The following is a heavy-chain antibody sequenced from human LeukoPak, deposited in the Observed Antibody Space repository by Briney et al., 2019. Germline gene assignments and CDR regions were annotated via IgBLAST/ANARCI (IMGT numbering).Heavy chain of an antibody. J-gene: IGHJ4*02. V-gene: IGHV1-2*02. CDR3: ARDRSGDFDY. Sequence: GASVRVPCKASGYTFTGYYMHWVRQTPGQGLEWMGWINPNNGGTNYAQKFQGRVTMTRDTSFSTAYMELNRLRSDDTAVYYCARDRSGDFDYWGQGTLVTVSS. D-gene: IGHD7-27*01. CDR2: INPNNGGT. CDR1: GYTFTGYY.